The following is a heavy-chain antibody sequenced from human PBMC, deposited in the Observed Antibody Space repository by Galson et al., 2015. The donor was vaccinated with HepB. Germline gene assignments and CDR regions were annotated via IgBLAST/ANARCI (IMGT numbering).Heavy chain of an antibody. CDR2: INPNSGGT. V-gene: IGHV1-2*02. J-gene: IGHJ5*02. D-gene: IGHD2-2*01. CDR3: ARDRRAIVVVPAALGWFDP. Sequence: SVKVSCKASGYTFTSYAMHWVRQAPGQGLEWMGWINPNSGGTNYAQKFQGRVTMTRDTSISTAYMELSRLRSDDTAVYYCARDRRAIVVVPAALGWFDPWGQGTLVTVSS. CDR1: GYTFTSYA.